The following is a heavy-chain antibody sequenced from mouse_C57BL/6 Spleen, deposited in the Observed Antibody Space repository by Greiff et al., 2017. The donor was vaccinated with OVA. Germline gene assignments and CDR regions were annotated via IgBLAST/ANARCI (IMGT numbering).Heavy chain of an antibody. CDR3: ARFSPYYYGTDFDY. CDR1: GYTFTSYG. Sequence: QVQLQQSGAELARPGASVKLSCKASGYTFTSYGISWVKQRTGQGLEWIGEIYPRSGNTYYNEKFKGKATLTADKSSSTAYMELRSLPSEDSAVYFCARFSPYYYGTDFDYWGQGTTLTVSS. J-gene: IGHJ2*01. CDR2: IYPRSGNT. V-gene: IGHV1-81*01. D-gene: IGHD1-1*01.